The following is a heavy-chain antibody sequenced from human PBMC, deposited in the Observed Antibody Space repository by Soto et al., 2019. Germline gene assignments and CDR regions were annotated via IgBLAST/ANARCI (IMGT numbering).Heavy chain of an antibody. J-gene: IGHJ3*02. CDR2: INHSGST. V-gene: IGHV4-34*01. CDR3: ARRITLWFGDNGAFDI. CDR1: GGSFSGYY. D-gene: IGHD3-10*01. Sequence: QVQLQQWGAGLLKPSETLSLTCAVYGGSFSGYYWSWIRQPPGKGLEWIGEINHSGSTNYNPSLKSRVTISVDTSKNQFSLKLSSVTAADTAVYYCARRITLWFGDNGAFDIWGQGTIVTVSS.